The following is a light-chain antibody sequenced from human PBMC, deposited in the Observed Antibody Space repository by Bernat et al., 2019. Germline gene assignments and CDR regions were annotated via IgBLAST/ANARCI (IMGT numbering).Light chain of an antibody. V-gene: IGLV2-8*01. CDR1: SSDVGGYNY. CDR3: SSYAGSNNWV. J-gene: IGLJ3*02. CDR2: EVS. Sequence: QSALTQPPSASGSPGQSVTISCTGTSSDVGGYNYVSWYKQHPGKAPKLMMYEVSKRPSGVPDRFSGSKSGNTASLTVSGLQAEDEADYYCSSYAGSNNWVFGGGTTLPVL.